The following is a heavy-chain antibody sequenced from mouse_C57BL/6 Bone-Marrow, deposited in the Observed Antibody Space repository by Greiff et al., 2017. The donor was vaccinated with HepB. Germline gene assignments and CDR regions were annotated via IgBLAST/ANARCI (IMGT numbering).Heavy chain of an antibody. CDR3: ARQDYDYDRTWFAY. Sequence: VQLQQSGAELVRPGTSVKVSCKASGYAFTNYLIEWVKQRPGQGLEWIGVINPGSGGTNYNEKFKGKATLTADKSSSTAYMQLSSLTSEDSAVYFCARQDYDYDRTWFAYWGQGTLVTVSA. D-gene: IGHD2-4*01. CDR2: INPGSGGT. V-gene: IGHV1-54*01. J-gene: IGHJ3*01. CDR1: GYAFTNYL.